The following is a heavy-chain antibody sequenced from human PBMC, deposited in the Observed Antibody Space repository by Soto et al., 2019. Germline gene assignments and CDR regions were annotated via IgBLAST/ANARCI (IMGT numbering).Heavy chain of an antibody. J-gene: IGHJ3*02. CDR2: INHSGST. D-gene: IGHD2-15*01. V-gene: IGHV4-34*01. CDR1: GGSVPTYH. Sequence: SETLSLTCAVSGGSVPTYHWTWIRQPPGKGLEWIGEINHSGSTNYNPSLKSRVTISVDTSKNQFSLKLSSVTAADTAVYYCARRPRFVVVVAATRAVGAFDIWGQGTMVTVSS. CDR3: ARRPRFVVVVAATRAVGAFDI.